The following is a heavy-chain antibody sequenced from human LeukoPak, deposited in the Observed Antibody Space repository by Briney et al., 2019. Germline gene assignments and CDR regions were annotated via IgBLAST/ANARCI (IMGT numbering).Heavy chain of an antibody. CDR2: ISAGSGTT. J-gene: IGHJ6*02. CDR1: GFTFNTYA. Sequence: GGSLRLSCAVSGFTFNTYAVSWVRQAPGMGLQWVSDISAGSGTTNYADSVKGRFTISRDNSKNTLYLQMNSLRAEDAAVYYCAGVAFSYGSPSLGYYYYYGLDVWGQGTTVTVSS. V-gene: IGHV3-23*01. D-gene: IGHD5-18*01. CDR3: AGVAFSYGSPSLGYYYYYGLDV.